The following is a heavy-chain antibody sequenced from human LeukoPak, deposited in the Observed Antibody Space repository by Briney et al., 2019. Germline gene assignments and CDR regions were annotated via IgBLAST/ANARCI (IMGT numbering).Heavy chain of an antibody. Sequence: SETLSLTCTVSGGSMSSSRYYWGWIRQPPGKGLEWIGSMSYGGSTYYNVSVRSRVDISEDTSKNQFSLTVNSVTAADTAIYYCARLSIAGATYWYLELWGRGTLVTVSS. J-gene: IGHJ2*01. CDR2: MSYGGST. V-gene: IGHV4-39*01. CDR1: GGSMSSSRYY. D-gene: IGHD3-3*02. CDR3: ARLSIAGATYWYLEL.